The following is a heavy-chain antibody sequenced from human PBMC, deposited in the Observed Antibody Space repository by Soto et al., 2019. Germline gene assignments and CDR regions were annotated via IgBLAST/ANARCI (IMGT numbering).Heavy chain of an antibody. CDR1: GASISTYY. CDR3: ARGERLGLYY. CDR2: ISYTGGT. J-gene: IGHJ4*02. V-gene: IGHV4-59*01. Sequence: QVQLQESGPGLVKPSETLSLTCTVSGASISTYYWSWIRQSPGKGLEWIGYISYTGGTNYNPSLRGRVTISLDTSKNQFSLKLSSLTAEDTAVYYCARGERLGLYYWGQGTLVTVSS. D-gene: IGHD6-19*01.